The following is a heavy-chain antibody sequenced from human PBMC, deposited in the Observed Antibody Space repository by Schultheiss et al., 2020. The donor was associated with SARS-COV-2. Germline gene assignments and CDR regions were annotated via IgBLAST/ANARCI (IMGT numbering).Heavy chain of an antibody. CDR1: GFTFSSYG. D-gene: IGHD3-22*01. CDR3: AKDSYDSSGTRYFDY. J-gene: IGHJ4*02. V-gene: IGHV3-33*06. Sequence: GESLKISCAASGFTFSSYGMHWVRQAPGKGLEWVAVIWYDGSNKYYADSVKGRFTISRDNSKNTLYLQMNSLRAEDTAVYYCAKDSYDSSGTRYFDYWGQGTLVTVSS. CDR2: IWYDGSNK.